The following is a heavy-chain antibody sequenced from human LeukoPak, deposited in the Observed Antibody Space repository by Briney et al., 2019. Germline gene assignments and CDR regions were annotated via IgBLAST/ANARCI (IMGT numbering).Heavy chain of an antibody. CDR1: GGAINSYH. CDR3: ARGLITMIVNDY. V-gene: IGHV4-59*12. CDR2: IYYIGSP. J-gene: IGHJ4*02. Sequence: PSETLSLTCTVSGGAINSYHWTWIRQPPGKGLEWIASIYYIGSPKYNPSLESRVTISVDTSKNQFSLKLSSVTAADTAVYYCARGLITMIVNDYWGQGTLVTVSS. D-gene: IGHD3-22*01.